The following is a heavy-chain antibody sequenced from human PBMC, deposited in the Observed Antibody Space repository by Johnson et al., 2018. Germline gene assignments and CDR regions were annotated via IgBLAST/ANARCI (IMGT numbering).Heavy chain of an antibody. J-gene: IGHJ3*02. D-gene: IGHD2-15*01. CDR2: ISDDGSNK. CDR3: ARDLRGRPPDAFDI. V-gene: IGHV3-30-3*01. CDR1: GFTFSSYA. Sequence: QVQLVQSGGGVVQXGRSLRLSCAASGFTFSSYAMHWVRQAPGQGLEWVAVISDDGSNKYYADSVKGRFTISRDDSKNTLYLQMNSLRAEDTGVYYCARDLRGRPPDAFDIWGQGTMVTVSS.